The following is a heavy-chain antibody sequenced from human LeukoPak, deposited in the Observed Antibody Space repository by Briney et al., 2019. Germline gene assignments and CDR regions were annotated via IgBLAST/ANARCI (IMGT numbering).Heavy chain of an antibody. V-gene: IGHV1-69*05. J-gene: IGHJ6*03. D-gene: IGHD2-2*01. Sequence: PRASVKVSCKASGGTFSSYAISWVRQAPGQELEWMRGIIPIFGTANYAQKFQGRVTITTDESTSTAYMELSSLRSEDTAAYYCATYVVPAAMGGYYYYMDVWGKGTTVTVSS. CDR3: ATYVVPAAMGGYYYYMDV. CDR1: GGTFSSYA. CDR2: IIPIFGTA.